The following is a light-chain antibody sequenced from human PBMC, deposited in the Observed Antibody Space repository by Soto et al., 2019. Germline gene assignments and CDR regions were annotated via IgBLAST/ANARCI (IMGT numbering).Light chain of an antibody. CDR3: SSYTSSSTL. CDR1: SSDFGGYNY. J-gene: IGLJ1*01. V-gene: IGLV2-14*01. Sequence: QSVLTQPASVPGSPGQSITISCTGTSSDFGGYNYVSWYQQHPGKAPKLMIYEVSNRPSGVSNRFSGSKSGNTASLTISGLQAEDEADYYCSSYTSSSTLFGTGTKVTVL. CDR2: EVS.